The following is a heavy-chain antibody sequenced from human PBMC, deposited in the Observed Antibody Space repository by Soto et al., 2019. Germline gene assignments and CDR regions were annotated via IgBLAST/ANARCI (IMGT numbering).Heavy chain of an antibody. Sequence: QVQLVQSGAEVKKPGASVKVSCKASGYTFNSYYMHWVRQAPGQGLEWMGIINPSGGSTTYAQQFPDRVTMTRDTSTTTVYMELTSLRSEDTAVYYCARGYSRGVRRFDYWGQGTLVTVSS. CDR2: INPSGGST. J-gene: IGHJ4*02. CDR1: GYTFNSYY. V-gene: IGHV1-46*02. CDR3: ARGYSRGVRRFDY. D-gene: IGHD6-19*01.